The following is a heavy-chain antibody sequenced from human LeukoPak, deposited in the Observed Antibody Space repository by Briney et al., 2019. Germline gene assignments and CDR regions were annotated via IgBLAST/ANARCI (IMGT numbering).Heavy chain of an antibody. D-gene: IGHD2-2*02. J-gene: IGHJ4*02. CDR1: GFTFSSYG. V-gene: IGHV3-30*02. Sequence: GRSLRLSCAASGFTFSSYGMHWVRQAPGKGLEWVAFIRYDGSNKYYADSVKGRFTISRDNSKNTLYLQMNSLRAEDTAVYYCAKDAEGPVPGYCSSTSCYTWGASDYWGQGTLVTVSS. CDR2: IRYDGSNK. CDR3: AKDAEGPVPGYCSSTSCYTWGASDY.